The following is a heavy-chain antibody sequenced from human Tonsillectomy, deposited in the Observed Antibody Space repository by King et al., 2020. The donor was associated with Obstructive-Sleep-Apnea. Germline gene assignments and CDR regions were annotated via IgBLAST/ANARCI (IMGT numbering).Heavy chain of an antibody. V-gene: IGHV3-21*01. D-gene: IGHD2-2*01. CDR1: GFTFSGYS. J-gene: IGHJ4*02. CDR2: ICYSSGYI. Sequence: VQLVESGGGLVKPGGSLRLSCAASGFTFSGYSMNWVRQAPGKGLEWVSSICYSSGYIYYAESVKGRFTISRDNAKNSLYLQMNKLGAEDTAVDYCARPTTRCPYCSSSSCYFATDYWGQGTLVTVSS. CDR3: ARPTTRCPYCSSSSCYFATDY.